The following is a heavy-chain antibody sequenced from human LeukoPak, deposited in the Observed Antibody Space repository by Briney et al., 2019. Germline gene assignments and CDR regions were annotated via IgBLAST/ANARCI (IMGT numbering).Heavy chain of an antibody. Sequence: TGGSLRLSCAASGFTFSSYGMHWVRQAPGKGLEWVAFIRYDGSNKYYADSVKGRFTISRDNSKNTLYLQMNSLRAEDTAVYYCASSVRSSWDVPNDAFDIWGQGTMVTVSS. CDR2: IRYDGSNK. CDR3: ASSVRSSWDVPNDAFDI. D-gene: IGHD6-13*01. V-gene: IGHV3-30*02. J-gene: IGHJ3*02. CDR1: GFTFSSYG.